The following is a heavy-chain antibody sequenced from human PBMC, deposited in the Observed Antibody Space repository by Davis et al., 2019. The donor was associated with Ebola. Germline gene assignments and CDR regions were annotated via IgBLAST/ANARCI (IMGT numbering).Heavy chain of an antibody. V-gene: IGHV1-2*02. CDR3: ARGRSGSYSRDAFDI. Sequence: ASVKVSCKASGYTFTGYYMHWVRQAPGQGLEWMGWINPNSGGTNYAQKFQGRVTMTRDTSISTAYMELSRLRSDDTAVYYCARGRSGSYSRDAFDIWGQGTMVTVSS. D-gene: IGHD1-26*01. CDR2: INPNSGGT. CDR1: GYTFTGYY. J-gene: IGHJ3*02.